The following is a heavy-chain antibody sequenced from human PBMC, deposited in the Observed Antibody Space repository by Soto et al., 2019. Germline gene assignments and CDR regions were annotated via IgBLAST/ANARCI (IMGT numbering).Heavy chain of an antibody. CDR3: VRGGGGGQCNF. Sequence: QIQLVESGGGLVKPGGSLRLSCAASGFSLSGFYMSWIRQAPGKGLEWVSYISINSSYREYADSVKGRHTISRDNAKNSRYLQMNSLRGEETAVYYFVRGGGGGQCNFWGQGTLVSVSS. D-gene: IGHD2-21*01. J-gene: IGHJ4*02. CDR2: ISINSSYR. CDR1: GFSLSGFY. V-gene: IGHV3-11*06.